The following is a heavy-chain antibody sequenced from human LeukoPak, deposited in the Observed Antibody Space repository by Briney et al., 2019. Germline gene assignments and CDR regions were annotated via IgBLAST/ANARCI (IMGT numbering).Heavy chain of an antibody. CDR3: ARRDYSVYYSDS. CDR1: GYNFTRHW. Sequence: GESLRISCEASGYNFTRHWIAWVRQMPGKGLEWMGVIYPGDSDTRYSPSFQGHVTMSVDKSINTAYLHWSRLKASDSAMYFCARRDYSVYYSDSWGQGTLVAVSS. D-gene: IGHD4-11*01. V-gene: IGHV5-51*01. J-gene: IGHJ4*02. CDR2: IYPGDSDT.